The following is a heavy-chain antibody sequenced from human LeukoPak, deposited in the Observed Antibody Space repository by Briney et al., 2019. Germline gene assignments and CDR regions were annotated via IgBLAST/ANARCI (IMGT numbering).Heavy chain of an antibody. CDR2: MYYRGNT. D-gene: IGHD6-13*01. J-gene: IGHJ4*02. V-gene: IGHV4-61*01. Sequence: SETLSLTCTVSGGSISSSSYYWSWIRQPPGKGLEWIGYMYYRGNTNYNPSLKGRVTISVDTSKNQFSLKLSSVTAADTAVYYCATGVHGIAAAGDYYFDYWGQGTLVTVSS. CDR3: ATGVHGIAAAGDYYFDY. CDR1: GGSISSSSYY.